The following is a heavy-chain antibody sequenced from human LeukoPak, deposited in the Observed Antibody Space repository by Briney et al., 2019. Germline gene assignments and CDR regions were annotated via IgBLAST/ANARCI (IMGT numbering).Heavy chain of an antibody. CDR3: ARLGLSYYYDSSGYYSTHFDY. J-gene: IGHJ4*02. V-gene: IGHV4-39*01. Sequence: SETLSLTCTVSGGSISSSSYYWGWIRQPPGKGLEWIGSIYYSGSTYYNPSLKSRVTISVDTSKNQFSLKPSSVTAADTAVYYCARLGLSYYYDSSGYYSTHFDYWGQGTLVTVSS. CDR2: IYYSGST. CDR1: GGSISSSSYY. D-gene: IGHD3-22*01.